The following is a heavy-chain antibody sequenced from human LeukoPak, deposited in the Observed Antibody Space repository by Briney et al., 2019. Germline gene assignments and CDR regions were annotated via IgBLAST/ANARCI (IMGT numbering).Heavy chain of an antibody. Sequence: GGSLRLSCAAAEFTFSIYAMSWVRQAPGKGLEWVSAISGRGDSTYYADSVKGRFTISRDNSKNTLYLQMNSLRAEDAAVYYCAKGWHYYGSGPWGQGTLVTVSS. D-gene: IGHD3-10*01. J-gene: IGHJ5*02. V-gene: IGHV3-23*01. CDR3: AKGWHYYGSGP. CDR2: ISGRGDST. CDR1: EFTFSIYA.